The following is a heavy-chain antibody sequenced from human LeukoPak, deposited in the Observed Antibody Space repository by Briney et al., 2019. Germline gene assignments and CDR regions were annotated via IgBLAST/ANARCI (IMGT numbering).Heavy chain of an antibody. CDR3: ATFSGLAPLGAFDI. D-gene: IGHD2/OR15-2a*01. Sequence: SVKVSCKASGGTFRSYAISWVRQAPGEGLEWMGGIIPIFGTAKYAQKFQGRVTITADESMSTAYMELSSLRSEDTAVYYCATFSGLAPLGAFDIWGQGTMVTVSS. V-gene: IGHV1-69*13. CDR1: GGTFRSYA. CDR2: IIPIFGTA. J-gene: IGHJ3*02.